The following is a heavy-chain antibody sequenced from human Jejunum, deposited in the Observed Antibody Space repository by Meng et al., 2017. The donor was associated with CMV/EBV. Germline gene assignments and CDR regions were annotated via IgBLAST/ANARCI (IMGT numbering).Heavy chain of an antibody. D-gene: IGHD2-2*01. CDR2: IYNYGGT. J-gene: IGHJ5*02. V-gene: IGHV4-59*08. CDR3: VRHGDCSSGSCYYHWFDP. Sequence: LQESGTRPVKPSATLSLTCSVSGGSINPYYWGWLRQSPGKGLEWIGNIYNYGGTYYNPSLKSRVTISTDTSKNEFSLRLKSVTAADPAVYYCVRHGDCSSGSCYYHWFDPWGQGSLVTVSS. CDR1: GGSINPYY.